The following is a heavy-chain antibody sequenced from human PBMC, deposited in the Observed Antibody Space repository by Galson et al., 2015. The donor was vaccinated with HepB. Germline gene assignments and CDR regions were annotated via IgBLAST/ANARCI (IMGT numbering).Heavy chain of an antibody. V-gene: IGHV3-74*01. D-gene: IGHD5-24*01. CDR2: FSSKGDST. J-gene: IGHJ4*02. Sequence: SLRLSCAGSGFTFSAYWMHWVRQVPGRGLVWVSRFSSKGDSTSYADFVKGRFTISRDNAKNTLHLQMNSLRAEDTALYYCAASRDGSNPIDYWGQGILVTVSS. CDR3: AASRDGSNPIDY. CDR1: GFTFSAYW.